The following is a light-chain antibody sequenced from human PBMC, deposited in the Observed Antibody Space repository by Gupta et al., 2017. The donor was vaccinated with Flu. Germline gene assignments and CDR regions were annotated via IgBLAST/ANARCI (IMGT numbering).Light chain of an antibody. CDR2: MAS. Sequence: PSTLSASVGDRVTITCRASQSIRNWLAWYQQKPGKAPNLLIYMASSLESGVPSRFSGSGSGTEFTLTISSLQPDDFATYYCQQYDTYSGTFGQGTXLEIK. J-gene: IGKJ2*01. CDR3: QQYDTYSGT. CDR1: QSIRNW. V-gene: IGKV1-5*03.